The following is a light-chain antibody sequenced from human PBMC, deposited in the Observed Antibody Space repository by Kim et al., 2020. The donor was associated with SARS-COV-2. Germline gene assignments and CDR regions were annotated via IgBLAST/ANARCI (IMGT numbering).Light chain of an antibody. J-gene: IGKJ5*01. CDR1: QDITKY. CDR3: QQYDNLPIT. CDR2: DAS. Sequence: DIQMTQSPSSLSASVGDRVTITCQASQDITKYLNWYQHKPGKAPQLLIYDASILETGVPSRFSGSGSATDFAVTISSLQPEDIALYYCQQYDNLPITFGQGTRLEIK. V-gene: IGKV1-33*01.